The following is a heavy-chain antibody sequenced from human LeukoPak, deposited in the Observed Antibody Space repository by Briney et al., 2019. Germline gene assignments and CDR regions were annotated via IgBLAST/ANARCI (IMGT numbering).Heavy chain of an antibody. CDR1: GFTVSSNY. CDR3: AKGLTTVTPCFDY. D-gene: IGHD4-11*01. V-gene: IGHV3-66*01. CDR2: IYSGGST. J-gene: IGHJ4*02. Sequence: GGSLRLSCAASGFTVSSNYMSWVRQAPGKGLEWVSVIYSGGSTYYADSVKGRFTISRDNSKNTLYLQMNSLRAEDTAVYYCAKGLTTVTPCFDYWGQGTLVTVSS.